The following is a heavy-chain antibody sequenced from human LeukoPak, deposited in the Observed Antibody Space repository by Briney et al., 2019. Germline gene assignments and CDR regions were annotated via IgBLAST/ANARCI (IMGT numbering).Heavy chain of an antibody. CDR2: IYHSGST. Sequence: SETLSLTCTVSGGSISSYYWSWIRQPPGKGLEWIGYIYHSGSTNYNPSLKSRVTISVDTSKNQFSLKLSSVTAADTAVYYCARSGLWFGELFGWSDPWGQGTLVTVSS. CDR3: ARSGLWFGELFGWSDP. J-gene: IGHJ5*02. CDR1: GGSISSYY. D-gene: IGHD3-10*01. V-gene: IGHV4-59*01.